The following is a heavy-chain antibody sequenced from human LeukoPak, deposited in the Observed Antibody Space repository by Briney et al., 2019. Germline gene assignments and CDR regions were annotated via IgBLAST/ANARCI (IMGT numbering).Heavy chain of an antibody. V-gene: IGHV3-11*06. CDR3: ARVGSIAAAGTPDY. J-gene: IGHJ4*02. CDR2: ISSSSSHT. D-gene: IGHD6-13*01. CDR1: GFSFSDYY. Sequence: KLGGSLRLSCAASGFSFSDYYMTWIRQAPGKGLEWLSYISSSSSHTNYEDSVKGRFTISRDNAKNSLSLQVNSLRADDTAVYYCARVGSIAAAGTPDYWGQGTLVTVSS.